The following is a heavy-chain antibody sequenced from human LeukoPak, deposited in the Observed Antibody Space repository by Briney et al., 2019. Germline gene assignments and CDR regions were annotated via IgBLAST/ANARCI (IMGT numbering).Heavy chain of an antibody. CDR3: ARARITIFGVVIAPDAFDI. J-gene: IGHJ3*02. V-gene: IGHV3-73*01. CDR2: IRSKANNYAT. D-gene: IGHD3-3*01. Sequence: GGSLRLSCAASGFTFSGSAMHWVRQASGKGLEWVGRIRSKANNYATAYIASVKGRFTISRDNSKNTLYLQMGSLRAEDMAVYYCARARITIFGVVIAPDAFDIWGQGTMVTVSS. CDR1: GFTFSGSA.